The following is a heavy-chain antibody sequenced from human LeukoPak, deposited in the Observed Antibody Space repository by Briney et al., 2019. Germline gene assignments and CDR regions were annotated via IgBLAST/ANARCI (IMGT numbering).Heavy chain of an antibody. D-gene: IGHD3-22*01. V-gene: IGHV1-2*04. CDR2: INPNSGGT. CDR1: GYTFTGYY. J-gene: IGHJ6*02. CDR3: ARDFGLDSSGPYYYYYGMDV. Sequence: ASVKVSCKASGYTFTGYYMHWVRQAPGQGLEWMGWINPNSGGTNYAQKFQGWVTMTRDTSISTAYMELSRLRSDDTAVYYCARDFGLDSSGPYYYYYGMDVWGQGTTVTVSS.